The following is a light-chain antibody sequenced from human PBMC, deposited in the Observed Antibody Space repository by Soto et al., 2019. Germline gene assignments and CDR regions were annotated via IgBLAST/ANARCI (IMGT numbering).Light chain of an antibody. CDR2: ENN. Sequence: QSVLTQPPSVSAAPGQKVTISCSGSSSNIGSDFVSWYQQLPGTAPQLLIYENNKRPSGIPDRFSGSKSATSATLGITGLQTGDKADYYCAAWDTSLSGGVFGGGTKVTVL. J-gene: IGLJ3*02. V-gene: IGLV1-51*02. CDR1: SSNIGSDF. CDR3: AAWDTSLSGGV.